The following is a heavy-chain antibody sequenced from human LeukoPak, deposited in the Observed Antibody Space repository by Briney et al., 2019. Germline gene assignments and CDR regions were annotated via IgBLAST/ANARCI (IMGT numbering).Heavy chain of an antibody. CDR3: TTDYYDSSGYAIDY. J-gene: IGHJ4*02. CDR1: GFIFSNAW. CDR2: LKSKTDGGTT. V-gene: IGHV3-15*01. D-gene: IGHD3-22*01. Sequence: GGSLRLSCAASGFIFSNAWMSWVRQAPGKGLEWVGRLKSKTDGGTTDYAAPVKGRFTISSDDSKNTLYLQMNSLKTEDTAVYYCTTDYYDSSGYAIDYWGQGTLVTVSS.